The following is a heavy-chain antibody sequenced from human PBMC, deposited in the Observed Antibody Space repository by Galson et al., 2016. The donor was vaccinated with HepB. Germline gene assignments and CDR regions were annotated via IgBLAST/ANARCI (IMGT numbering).Heavy chain of an antibody. D-gene: IGHD4-23*01. V-gene: IGHV3-33*01. Sequence: SLRLSCAASGFIFSSYGMHWVRQAPGKRLEWVAVIWNDGSNQYYVDSAKGRFTISRDNSKNTLYLQMNSLRAEDTAVYYCAREGMTTVAMLDYWGQGTLVTVAS. CDR1: GFIFSSYG. J-gene: IGHJ4*02. CDR2: IWNDGSNQ. CDR3: AREGMTTVAMLDY.